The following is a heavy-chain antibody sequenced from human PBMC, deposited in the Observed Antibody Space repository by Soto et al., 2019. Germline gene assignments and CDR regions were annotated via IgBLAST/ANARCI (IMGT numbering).Heavy chain of an antibody. V-gene: IGHV1-46*01. CDR3: AREQYGSGLNSGHYGMDV. D-gene: IGHD3-10*01. Sequence: QVQLVQSGAEVKKPGASVKVSCKASGYTFTSYYMHWVRQAPGQGLEWMGIINPSGGSTSYAQKFQGRVTMTRDTSTSTVYMELSSLRSEDTAVYCCAREQYGSGLNSGHYGMDVWGQGTTVTVSS. J-gene: IGHJ6*02. CDR2: INPSGGST. CDR1: GYTFTSYY.